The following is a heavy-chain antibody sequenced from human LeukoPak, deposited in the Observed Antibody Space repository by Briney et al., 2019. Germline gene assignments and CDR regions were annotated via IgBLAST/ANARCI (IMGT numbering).Heavy chain of an antibody. CDR1: GFTVSSYE. D-gene: IGHD2-21*02. CDR2: IAGSSGYI. V-gene: IGHV3-21*01. CDR3: ARDRGAYCGGDCYLGFDY. J-gene: IGHJ4*01. Sequence: GGSLRLSCAASGFTVSSYEMNWVRQAPGKGLEWVSSIAGSSGYISYADSVKGRFTISRDNAKKSLYLQMTSLTAEDTAVYYCARDRGAYCGGDCYLGFDYWGRGTLVTVSS.